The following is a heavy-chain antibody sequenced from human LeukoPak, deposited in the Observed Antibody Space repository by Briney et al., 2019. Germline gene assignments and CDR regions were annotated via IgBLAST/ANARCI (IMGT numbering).Heavy chain of an antibody. CDR3: ARGTGLASCYQCDSDY. D-gene: IGHD2-2*01. J-gene: IGHJ4*02. V-gene: IGHV3-21*01. CDR2: ISSSSSYI. CDR1: GFTFSSYS. Sequence: GGSLRLSCAASGFTFSSYSMNWVRQAPGKGLEWVSSISSSSSYIYYADSVKGRFTISRDNAKNSLYLQMNSLRAEDTAVYYCARGTGLASCYQCDSDYWGQGTLVTVSS.